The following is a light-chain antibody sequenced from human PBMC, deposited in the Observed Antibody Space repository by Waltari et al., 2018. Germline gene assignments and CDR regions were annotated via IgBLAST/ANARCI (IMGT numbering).Light chain of an antibody. CDR1: QSVSSSY. CDR2: GAS. CDR3: QQYGSSLYT. V-gene: IGKV3-20*01. Sequence: EIVLTQSPGPLSLSPGARATPSCRASQSVSSSYLAWYQQKPGQAPRLLSYGASSRATGIPDRFSGSGSGTDFTLTISRLEPEDFAVYYCQQYGSSLYTFGQGTKLEIK. J-gene: IGKJ2*01.